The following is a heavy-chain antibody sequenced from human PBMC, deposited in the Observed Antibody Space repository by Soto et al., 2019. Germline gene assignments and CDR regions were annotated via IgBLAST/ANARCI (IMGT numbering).Heavy chain of an antibody. CDR3: ARGCSYGIFGY. J-gene: IGHJ4*02. Sequence: QVQLVQSGAEVKKPGASVKVSCKASGYNFTSYGISWVRQAPGQGLEWMGWISTYNGNTNSAQKFQGRVTMTTDTSTSIAYMDVRSLRSDDTAVYYCARGCSYGIFGYWGQGTLVTVSS. V-gene: IGHV1-18*01. CDR2: ISTYNGNT. D-gene: IGHD5-18*01. CDR1: GYNFTSYG.